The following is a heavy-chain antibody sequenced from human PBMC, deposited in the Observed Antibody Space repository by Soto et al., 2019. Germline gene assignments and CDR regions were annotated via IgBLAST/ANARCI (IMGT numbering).Heavy chain of an antibody. Sequence: PGWSLRLSCSASVFTFSSYEMNWFRQAPGKGLEWVSYISSSGSTIYYADSVKGRFTISRDNAKNSLYLQMNSLRAEDTAVYYCARASTGITIFGVVIMPSDYWGQGTLVTVSS. CDR3: ARASTGITIFGVVIMPSDY. J-gene: IGHJ4*02. V-gene: IGHV3-48*03. CDR2: ISSSGSTI. D-gene: IGHD3-3*01. CDR1: VFTFSSYE.